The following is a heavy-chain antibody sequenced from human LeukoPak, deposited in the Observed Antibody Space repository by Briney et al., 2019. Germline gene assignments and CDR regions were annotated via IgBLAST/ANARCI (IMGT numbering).Heavy chain of an antibody. CDR3: ARIAVAATQYNWFDP. Sequence: ASVKVSCKASGYTFTSYDINWVRQATGQGLEWMGWINPNSGGTNYAQKFQGRVTMTRDTSISTAYMELSRLRSDDTAVYYCARIAVAATQYNWFDPWGQGTLVTVSS. D-gene: IGHD6-19*01. CDR2: INPNSGGT. CDR1: GYTFTSYD. V-gene: IGHV1-2*02. J-gene: IGHJ5*02.